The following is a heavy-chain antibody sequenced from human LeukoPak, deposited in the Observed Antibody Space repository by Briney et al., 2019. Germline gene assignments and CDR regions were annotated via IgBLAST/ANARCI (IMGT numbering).Heavy chain of an antibody. CDR2: IYYSGST. V-gene: IGHV4-59*01. CDR1: AGSISSNY. Sequence: SETLSLTCTVSAGSISSNYWSWIRQPPGKGLEWIGYIYYSGSTNYNPSLKSRVTISVETSKNQFSLKLSSVTAADTAVYYCAKASPIYGDYGDWGQGTLVTVSS. D-gene: IGHD4-17*01. J-gene: IGHJ4*02. CDR3: AKASPIYGDYGD.